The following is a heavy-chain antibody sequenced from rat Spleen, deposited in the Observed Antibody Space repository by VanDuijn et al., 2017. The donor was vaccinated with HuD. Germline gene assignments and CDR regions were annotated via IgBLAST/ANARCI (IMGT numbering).Heavy chain of an antibody. CDR3: ARLQTTEGIVSGGYYWYFDF. CDR1: GFTFSNYG. D-gene: IGHD1-11*01. CDR2: INYDGSGT. J-gene: IGHJ1*01. Sequence: EVQLVESGGGLVQPGRSLKLSCAASGFTFSNYGMAWVRQAPTKGLEWVATINYDGSGTYYRDSVKGRFTISRDNAKSTLYLQMDSLRSEDTATYYCARLQTTEGIVSGGYYWYFDFWGPGTMVTVSS. V-gene: IGHV5-29*01.